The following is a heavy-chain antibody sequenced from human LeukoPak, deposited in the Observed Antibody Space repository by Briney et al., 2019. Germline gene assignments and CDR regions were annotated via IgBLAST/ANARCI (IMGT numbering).Heavy chain of an antibody. CDR2: ISGSGGST. J-gene: IGHJ4*02. D-gene: IGHD3-10*01. CDR3: AKDLGGGSGSYYEALFDY. CDR1: GFTFSSYA. V-gene: IGHV3-23*01. Sequence: GGSLRLSCAASGFTFSSYAMSWVRQAPGKGLEWVSAISGSGGSTYYADSVKGRFTISRDNSKNTLYLQMNSPRAEDTAVYYCAKDLGGGSGSYYEALFDYWGQGTLVTVSS.